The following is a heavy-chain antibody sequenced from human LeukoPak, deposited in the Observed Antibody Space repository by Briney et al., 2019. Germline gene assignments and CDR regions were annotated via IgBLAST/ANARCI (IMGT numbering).Heavy chain of an antibody. D-gene: IGHD1/OR15-1a*01. CDR1: GGSISPYY. V-gene: IGHV4-59*01. J-gene: IGHJ4*02. CDR2: IYYTGST. CDR3: ARDRHWTNDWVFDF. Sequence: SETLSLTCTVSGGSISPYYWSWIRQPPGKGLEWIGYIYYTGSTDYSPSLKSRVTISLDTSKNQFSLKLSSVTVADTAMYYCARDRHWTNDWVFDFWGQGTLVTVSS.